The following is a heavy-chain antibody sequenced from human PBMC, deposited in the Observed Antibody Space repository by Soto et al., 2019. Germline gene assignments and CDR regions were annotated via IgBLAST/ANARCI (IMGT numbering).Heavy chain of an antibody. V-gene: IGHV4-31*02. D-gene: IGHD6-19*01. CDR2: ISYSGST. J-gene: IGHJ6*02. CDR3: ARGAGYYYYYGMDV. Sequence: WTWIRQHPGKGLEWIGYISYSGSTYYNPSLKSRVTLSVDTSKNQFSLKLSSVTAADTAVYYCARGAGYYYYYGMDVWGQGTTVTVSS.